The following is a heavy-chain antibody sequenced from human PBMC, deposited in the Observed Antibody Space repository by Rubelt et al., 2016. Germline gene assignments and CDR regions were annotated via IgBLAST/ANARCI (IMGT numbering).Heavy chain of an antibody. V-gene: IGHV3-74*01. J-gene: IGHJ4*02. D-gene: IGHD1-26*01. CDR3: AREDELMVGAMGLDY. Sequence: AASGFTLSSYWMHWVRQAPGKGLVWVTRINSDGSSTSYADSVKGRFTITRDNAKNTRYLQMNSLRAEDTAVYYCAREDELMVGAMGLDYCGQGTLVTVSS. CDR2: INSDGSST. CDR1: GFTLSSYW.